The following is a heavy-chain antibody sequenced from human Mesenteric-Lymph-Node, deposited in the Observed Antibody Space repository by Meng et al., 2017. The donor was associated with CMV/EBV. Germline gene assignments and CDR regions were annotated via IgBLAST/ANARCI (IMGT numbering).Heavy chain of an antibody. CDR1: GFSFRSYT. D-gene: IGHD2-2*01. CDR2: INGSPST. Sequence: ETLSLTCAASGFSFRSYTMSWVRQAPGKGLEWLSTINGSPSTYYADSVKGRFTISRDDSKSILYLQMNNLRAEDTALYYCAKGYCSRTTCYPISDYWGQGTLVTVSS. J-gene: IGHJ4*02. CDR3: AKGYCSRTTCYPISDY. V-gene: IGHV3-23*01.